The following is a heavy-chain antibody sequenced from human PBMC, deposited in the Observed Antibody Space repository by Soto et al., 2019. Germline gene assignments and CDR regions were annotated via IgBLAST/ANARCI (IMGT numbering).Heavy chain of an antibody. CDR2: MNPNSGNT. V-gene: IGHV1-8*01. D-gene: IGHD3-3*01. CDR1: GYTFTSYD. J-gene: IGHJ6*02. CDR3: ARGGFFEWLSRYYYYGMDV. Sequence: ASVKVSCKASGYTFTSYDINWVRQATGQGXEWMGWMNPNSGNTGYAQKFQGRVTMTRNTSISTAYMELSSLRSEDTAVYYCARGGFFEWLSRYYYYGMDVWGQGTMVTVFS.